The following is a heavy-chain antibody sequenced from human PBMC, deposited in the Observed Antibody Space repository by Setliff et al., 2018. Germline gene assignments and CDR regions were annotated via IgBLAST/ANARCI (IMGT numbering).Heavy chain of an antibody. D-gene: IGHD2-15*01. CDR2: IYAGDSAT. CDR3: ARVGTAGGYYFDF. J-gene: IGHJ4*02. Sequence: GESLKISCKGSGYSFARYSIGWVRQTPGKGLEWMGIIYAGDSATRYSPSFQGQVTISADKSISTAYVQWRSLKASDTAMYYCARVGTAGGYYFDFWGQGALVTVSS. CDR1: GYSFARYS. V-gene: IGHV5-51*01.